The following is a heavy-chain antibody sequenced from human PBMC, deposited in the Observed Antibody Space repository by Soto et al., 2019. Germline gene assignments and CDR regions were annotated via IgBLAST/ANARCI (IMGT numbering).Heavy chain of an antibody. CDR2: IKQDGSEK. D-gene: IGHD3-10*01. Sequence: GGSLRLSCAASGFTFATYWMSWVRQAPGKGLEWVATIKQDGSEKYYVDSVKGRFTISRDNAKNSLYLQMNSLRAEDTAVYYCAGGYYYYYMDVWGKGTTVTVSS. V-gene: IGHV3-7*01. CDR3: AGGYYYYYMDV. CDR1: GFTFATYW. J-gene: IGHJ6*03.